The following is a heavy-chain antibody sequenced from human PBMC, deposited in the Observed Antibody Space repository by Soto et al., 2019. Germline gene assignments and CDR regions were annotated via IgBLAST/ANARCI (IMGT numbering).Heavy chain of an antibody. Sequence: QLVESGGGVVQPGRSLRLSCAASGFTFSSYGMHWVRQAPGKGLEWVAVISYDGSNKYYADSVKGRFTISRDNSKNTLSLEMNSLRAEDTSVYYCAKEGTGGSRHVVTGAFDIWGQGTMVTVSS. V-gene: IGHV3-30*18. CDR1: GFTFSSYG. CDR3: AKEGTGGSRHVVTGAFDI. D-gene: IGHD2-8*02. J-gene: IGHJ3*02. CDR2: ISYDGSNK.